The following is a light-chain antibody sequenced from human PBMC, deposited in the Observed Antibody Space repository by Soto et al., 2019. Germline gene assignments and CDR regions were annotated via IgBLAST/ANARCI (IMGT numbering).Light chain of an antibody. CDR1: TSNIGSDA. V-gene: IGLV1-44*01. CDR2: NNN. CDR3: AAWDDSLNGYV. Sequence: QSVLTQPTSASGTPGQRVTISCSGSTSNIGSDAVNWYQQFAGTAPRLLIYNNNQRPSGVPDRFSGSKSGTSASLAIRGLQSEDEADYYCAAWDDSLNGYVFGTGTKLTVL. J-gene: IGLJ1*01.